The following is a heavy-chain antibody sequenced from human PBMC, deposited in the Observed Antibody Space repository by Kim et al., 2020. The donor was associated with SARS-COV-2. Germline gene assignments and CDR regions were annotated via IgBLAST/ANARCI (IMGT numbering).Heavy chain of an antibody. V-gene: IGHV3-30*04. CDR1: GFTFSSYA. CDR2: ISYDGSNK. CDR3: ARDRSDGATTSLDY. J-gene: IGHJ4*02. Sequence: GGSLRLSCAASGFTFSSYAMHWVRQAPGKGLEWVAVISYDGSNKYYADSVKGRFTISRDNSKNTLYLQMNSLRAEDTAVYYCARDRSDGATTSLDYWGQG. D-gene: IGHD5-12*01.